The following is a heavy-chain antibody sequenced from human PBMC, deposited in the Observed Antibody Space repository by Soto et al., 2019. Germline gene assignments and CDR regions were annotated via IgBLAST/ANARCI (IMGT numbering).Heavy chain of an antibody. Sequence: PGGSLRHSCAASGFTFSSYAMSWVRQAPGKGLEWVSAISGSGGSTYYADSVKGRFTISRDNSKNTLYLQMNSLRAEDTAVYYCAKDSERGFGFWSGYLSYFDYWGQGTLVTVSS. CDR1: GFTFSSYA. D-gene: IGHD3-3*01. V-gene: IGHV3-23*01. J-gene: IGHJ4*02. CDR2: ISGSGGST. CDR3: AKDSERGFGFWSGYLSYFDY.